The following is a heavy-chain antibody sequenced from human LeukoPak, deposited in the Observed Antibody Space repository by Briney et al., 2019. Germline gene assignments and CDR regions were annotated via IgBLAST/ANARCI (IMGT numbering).Heavy chain of an antibody. J-gene: IGHJ4*02. CDR2: ISGSGGST. Sequence: GVSLRLYCAASGFTFSSYAMKWVRQVPGRGLEWVSAISGSGGSTYHADSVKGRFTISRDNSKNTLYLQMNSLRAEDTAVYFCARCMAQGGLYSSDYWGQGTLVTVSS. CDR1: GFTFSSYA. CDR3: ARCMAQGGLYSSDY. V-gene: IGHV3-23*01. D-gene: IGHD2-8*01.